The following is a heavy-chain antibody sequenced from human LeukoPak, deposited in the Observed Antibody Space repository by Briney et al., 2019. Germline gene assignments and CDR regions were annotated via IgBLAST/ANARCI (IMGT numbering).Heavy chain of an antibody. V-gene: IGHV4-59*01. D-gene: IGHD2-2*02. CDR3: ARASCSTSCYRPPYDAFDI. CDR2: IYYSGST. Sequence: SETLSLTCTVSGGSISSYYWSWIRQPPGKGLEWIGYIYYSGSTNYNLSLKSRVTISVDTSKNQFSLKLSSVTAADTAVYYCARASCSTSCYRPPYDAFDIWGQGTMVTVSS. J-gene: IGHJ3*02. CDR1: GGSISSYY.